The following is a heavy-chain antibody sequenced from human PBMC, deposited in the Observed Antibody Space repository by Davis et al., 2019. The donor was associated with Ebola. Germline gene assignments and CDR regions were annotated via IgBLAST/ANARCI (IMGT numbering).Heavy chain of an antibody. CDR3: ARDGSSSSWYGDWFDP. D-gene: IGHD6-13*01. Sequence: GESLKISCAASGFTFSSYAMTWVRQAPGKGLEWVSSISGSSTYIYYADSVKGRFTISRDNAKNSLYLQMNSLRAEDTAVYYCARDGSSSSWYGDWFDPWGQGTLVTVSS. CDR1: GFTFSSYA. J-gene: IGHJ5*02. CDR2: ISGSSTYI. V-gene: IGHV3-21*01.